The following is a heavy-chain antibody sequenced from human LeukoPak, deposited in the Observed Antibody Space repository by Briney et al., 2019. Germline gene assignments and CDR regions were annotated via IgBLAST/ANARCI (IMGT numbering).Heavy chain of an antibody. Sequence: ASVKVSCKASGYTFTSYYMHWVRQAPGQGLEWMGIINPSGGSTSYAQKFQGRVTMTRDTSTSTAYMELSSLRSEDTAVYYCAREDLVEMATIGDAFDIWGQGTMVTVSS. V-gene: IGHV1-46*01. CDR1: GYTFTSYY. D-gene: IGHD5-24*01. CDR3: AREDLVEMATIGDAFDI. J-gene: IGHJ3*02. CDR2: INPSGGST.